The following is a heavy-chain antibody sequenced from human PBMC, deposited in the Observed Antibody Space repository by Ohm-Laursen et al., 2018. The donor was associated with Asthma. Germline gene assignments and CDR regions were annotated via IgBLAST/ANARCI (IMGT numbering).Heavy chain of an antibody. Sequence: SVKVSCKTSGATFSSYAISWVRQAPGQRLEWMGWIIPIFGTANYAQKFQGRVTITADESTSTAYMELSSLRSEDTAVYYCARDFVWSGYSIWGQGTLVTVSS. CDR3: ARDFVWSGYSI. CDR1: GATFSSYA. CDR2: IIPIFGTA. J-gene: IGHJ1*01. V-gene: IGHV1-69*13. D-gene: IGHD3-3*01.